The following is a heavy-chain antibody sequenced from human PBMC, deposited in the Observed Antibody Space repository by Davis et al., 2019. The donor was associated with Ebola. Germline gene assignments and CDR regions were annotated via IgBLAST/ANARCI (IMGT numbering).Heavy chain of an antibody. J-gene: IGHJ5*02. CDR1: GFIFRNYA. CDR3: ARTRGYDFWWFDL. D-gene: IGHD5-12*01. V-gene: IGHV3-30*09. CDR2: ITDDESVD. Sequence: PGGSLRLSCAASGFIFRNYAMHWVRQAPGKGLEWVAIITDDESVDSYGDSVKGRFAISRDNSKNTLFLQMNSLRVEDTAVYYCARTRGYDFWWFDLWGQGTQVTVSS.